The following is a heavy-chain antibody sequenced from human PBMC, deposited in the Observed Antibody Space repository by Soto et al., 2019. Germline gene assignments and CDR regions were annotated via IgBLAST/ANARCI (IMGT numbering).Heavy chain of an antibody. Sequence: QVQLVQSGAEVKKPGSSVKVSCKASGGTFSSYAISWVRQAPGQGLEWMGGSIPIFGTANYAQKFQGRVTITADESTRTAYMELSSLRSEDTAVYYCARDPDITGHAIYYYYGMDVWGQGTTVTVSS. CDR3: ARDPDITGHAIYYYYGMDV. J-gene: IGHJ6*02. CDR2: SIPIFGTA. V-gene: IGHV1-69*01. D-gene: IGHD1-20*01. CDR1: GGTFSSYA.